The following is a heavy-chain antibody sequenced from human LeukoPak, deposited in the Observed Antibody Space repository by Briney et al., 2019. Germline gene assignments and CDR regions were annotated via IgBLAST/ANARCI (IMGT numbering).Heavy chain of an antibody. V-gene: IGHV1-2*02. CDR2: INPNSGGT. J-gene: IGHJ5*02. CDR3: ARDEKLRSSNWFDP. Sequence: APVKVSCKASGYTFTGYYMHWVRQAPGQGLEWMGWINPNSGGTNYAQKFQGRVTMTRDTSISTAYMELSRLRSDDTAVYYCARDEKLRSSNWFDPWGQGTLVTVSS. CDR1: GYTFTGYY. D-gene: IGHD3-3*01.